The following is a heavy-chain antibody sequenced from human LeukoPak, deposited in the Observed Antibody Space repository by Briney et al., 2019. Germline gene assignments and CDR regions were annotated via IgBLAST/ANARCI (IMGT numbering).Heavy chain of an antibody. CDR3: ARYAIRNWFDP. CDR1: GGSISSYY. Sequence: SETLSLTCTVSGGSISSYYWSWIRQPAGEGLEWIGRIYTSGSTNYNPSLKSRVTISVDTSKNQFSLKLSSVTAADTAVYYCARYAIRNWFDPWGQGTLVTVSS. D-gene: IGHD3-9*01. CDR2: IYTSGST. J-gene: IGHJ5*02. V-gene: IGHV4-4*07.